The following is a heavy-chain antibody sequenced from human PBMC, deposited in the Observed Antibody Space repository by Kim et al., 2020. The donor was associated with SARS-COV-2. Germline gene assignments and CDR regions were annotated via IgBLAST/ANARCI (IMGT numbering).Heavy chain of an antibody. CDR3: PKDHPSPGWPTFGD. CDR1: GFAVYRFA. D-gene: IGHD6-19*01. CDR2: ITNNNGKT. Sequence: GGSLRLSCAASGFAVYRFAMNWVRQAPGKGLEWISAITNNNGKTYYQDSVKGRFTISRDESKNIVYLHMNSLRVEDTAVYYCPKDHPSPGWPTFGDWGQGTLVAVSS. V-gene: IGHV3-23*01. J-gene: IGHJ4*02.